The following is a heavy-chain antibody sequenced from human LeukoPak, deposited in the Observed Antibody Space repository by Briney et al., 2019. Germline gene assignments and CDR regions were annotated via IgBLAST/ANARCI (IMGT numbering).Heavy chain of an antibody. CDR1: GFKFDDYA. CDR3: AKDISPNHSNALSS. Sequence: PGGSLRLSCAASGFKFDDYAMHWVRQVPGKGLEWVSIISWNSGNIPYADSVKGRFTISRDNANNSLSLQMNSLRVEDTALYYCAKDISPNHSNALSSWGQGTLVIVSS. J-gene: IGHJ4*02. V-gene: IGHV3-9*01. D-gene: IGHD3-16*01. CDR2: ISWNSGNI.